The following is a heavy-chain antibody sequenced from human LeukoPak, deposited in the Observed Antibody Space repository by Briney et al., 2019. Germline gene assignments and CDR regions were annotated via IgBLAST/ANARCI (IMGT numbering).Heavy chain of an antibody. Sequence: PGGSLTLSCAASGFTFSNYGMQWVRQAPGKGLEWLAVVSHDGGTKCYADSVKGRFTISRDNSKNTLDLEMYSLRTEDTAVYYCAKEFTSYSSGWYFQHWGQGTLVTVSS. CDR1: GFTFSNYG. CDR2: VSHDGGTK. V-gene: IGHV3-30*18. D-gene: IGHD6-25*01. CDR3: AKEFTSYSSGWYFQH. J-gene: IGHJ1*01.